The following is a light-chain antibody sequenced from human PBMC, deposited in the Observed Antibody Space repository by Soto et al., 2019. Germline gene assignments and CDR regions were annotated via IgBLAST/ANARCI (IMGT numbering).Light chain of an antibody. V-gene: IGLV2-23*01. Sequence: QSALTQPASVSASPGQSITISCTGSSSDVGSSNLVSWYQQHPGKAPKLIIYVGSRRPSGVSGRFSGSKSGNTASLTISGLQADDEADYYCCSFARSTTFYVFGSGTKLTVL. CDR3: CSFARSTTFYV. CDR1: SSDVGSSNL. CDR2: VGS. J-gene: IGLJ1*01.